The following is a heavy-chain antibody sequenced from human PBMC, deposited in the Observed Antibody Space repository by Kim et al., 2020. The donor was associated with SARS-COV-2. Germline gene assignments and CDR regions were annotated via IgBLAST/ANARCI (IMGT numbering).Heavy chain of an antibody. V-gene: IGHV3-73*01. Sequence: GGSLRLSCAASGFTFSGSAMHWVRQASGKGLEWVGRIRDKTNNYATAYAASVEGRFTISRDDSKNTAYLQMNSLIIEDTAVYYCTTSAPVGALSDWGQGTLVTVSS. CDR2: IRDKTNNYAT. D-gene: IGHD1-26*01. CDR1: GFTFSGSA. CDR3: TTSAPVGALSD. J-gene: IGHJ4*02.